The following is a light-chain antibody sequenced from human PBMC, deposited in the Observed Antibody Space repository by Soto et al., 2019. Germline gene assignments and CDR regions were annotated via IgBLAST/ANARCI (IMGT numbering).Light chain of an antibody. CDR3: LQYNSYWT. CDR2: AAS. V-gene: IGKV1-8*01. Sequence: AIRMTPSPSSFSASTGARVTITCRASQGISSYLAWYQQKPGKAPKLLIYAASTLQSGVPSRFSGSGSGTEFALTISSLQPEDFATYYCLQYNSYWTFGQGTKVDI. J-gene: IGKJ1*01. CDR1: QGISSY.